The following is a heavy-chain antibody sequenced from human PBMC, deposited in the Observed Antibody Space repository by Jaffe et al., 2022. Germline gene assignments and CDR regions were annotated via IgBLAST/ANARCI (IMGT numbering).Heavy chain of an antibody. CDR1: GGTFSSYT. J-gene: IGHJ5*02. D-gene: IGHD3-16*01. CDR3: ARGILRAYPYGGWFDP. Sequence: QVQLVQSGAEVKKPGSSVKVSCKASGGTFSSYTISWVRQAPGQGLEWMGRIIPILGIANYAQKFQGRVTITADKSTSTAYMELSSLRSEDTAVYYCARGILRAYPYGGWFDPWGQGTLVTVSS. CDR2: IIPILGIA. V-gene: IGHV1-69*02.